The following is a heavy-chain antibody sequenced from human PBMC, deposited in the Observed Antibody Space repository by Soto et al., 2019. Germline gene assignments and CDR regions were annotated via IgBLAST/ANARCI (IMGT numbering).Heavy chain of an antibody. D-gene: IGHD5-12*01. CDR3: ARGSGYDVTHGMDV. Sequence: QVQLVESGGGVVQPGRSLRLSCAASGFTFSSYAMHWVRQAPGKGLEWVAVISYDGSNKYYADSVKGRFTISRDNSKNTLYLQMNSLRAEDTAVYYCARGSGYDVTHGMDVWGQGTTVTVSS. V-gene: IGHV3-30-3*01. CDR2: ISYDGSNK. CDR1: GFTFSSYA. J-gene: IGHJ6*02.